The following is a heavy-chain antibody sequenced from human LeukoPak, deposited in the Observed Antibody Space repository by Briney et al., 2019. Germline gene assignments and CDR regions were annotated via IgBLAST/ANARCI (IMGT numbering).Heavy chain of an antibody. J-gene: IGHJ3*02. D-gene: IGHD2-15*01. CDR3: ARRVAVAPKYAFDI. V-gene: IGHV4-59*08. CDR1: GGSVSTYY. CDR2: MYYIGNT. Sequence: PSETLSLTCTVSGGSVSTYYWSWLRQPPGKGLEWIGYMYYIGNTKHNPSLHSRVTISVDTSKSQFFLKLRHVHAADTAVYYSARRVAVAPKYAFDIWGQGTMVTVSA.